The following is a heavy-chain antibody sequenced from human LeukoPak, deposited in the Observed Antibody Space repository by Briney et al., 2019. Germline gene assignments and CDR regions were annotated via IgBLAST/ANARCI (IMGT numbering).Heavy chain of an antibody. CDR3: ARCTASCYANSFDV. Sequence: GGSLRLSCAASGFSFNNDAMSWVRQAPGKGLEWVSAINGGGDATEYADSVKGRFTISRDNSKKTLYLQMNSLRPEDTAVYYCARCTASCYANSFDVWGQGTLLTVSS. D-gene: IGHD2-2*01. V-gene: IGHV3-23*01. CDR1: GFSFNNDA. J-gene: IGHJ3*01. CDR2: INGGGDAT.